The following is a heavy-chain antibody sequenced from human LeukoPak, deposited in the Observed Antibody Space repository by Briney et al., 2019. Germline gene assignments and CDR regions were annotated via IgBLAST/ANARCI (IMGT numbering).Heavy chain of an antibody. J-gene: IGHJ4*02. Sequence: PGRSLRLSCASSGFIFNNYAMHWVRKPPGKGLEWVSGISWNSGSIDYADSVKGRFTISRDNAKNSLYLQMNSLRVEDTAFYYCAKDNRRHYTSGPNPDSLHWGQGALVTVSS. CDR2: ISWNSGSI. D-gene: IGHD6-19*01. CDR3: AKDNRRHYTSGPNPDSLH. V-gene: IGHV3-9*01. CDR1: GFIFNNYA.